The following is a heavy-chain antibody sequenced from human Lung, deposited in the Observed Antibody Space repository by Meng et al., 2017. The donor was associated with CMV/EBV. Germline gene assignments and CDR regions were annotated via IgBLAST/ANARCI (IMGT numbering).Heavy chain of an antibody. V-gene: IGHV4-59*01. CDR2: FYYKGNS. J-gene: IGHJ4*02. D-gene: IGHD2-21*01. Sequence: MQWRESGPGLAKPYDTLYLTCTVSGGSINSYYWSWIRQPPGHGLEWLGYFYYKGNSNYNPSLKSRVAISVDTSKNLFSLNLTSVTAADAALYYCARGSYLAVEGWGLGTLVTVSS. CDR1: GGSINSYY. CDR3: ARGSYLAVEG.